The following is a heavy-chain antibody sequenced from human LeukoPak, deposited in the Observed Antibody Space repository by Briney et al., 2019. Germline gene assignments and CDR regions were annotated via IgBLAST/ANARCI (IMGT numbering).Heavy chain of an antibody. Sequence: SETLSLTCAVSDHSISSGDYWGWIRQPPGKGLEWIASIYHSGSTYNNPSLKSRVTMSVDTSKNQFSLELSSVTAADTAVYYCARSPYYLDSSGYHGAYYFDYWGQGILITVSS. CDR2: IYHSGST. V-gene: IGHV4-38-2*01. CDR3: ARSPYYLDSSGYHGAYYFDY. D-gene: IGHD3-22*01. J-gene: IGHJ4*02. CDR1: DHSISSGDY.